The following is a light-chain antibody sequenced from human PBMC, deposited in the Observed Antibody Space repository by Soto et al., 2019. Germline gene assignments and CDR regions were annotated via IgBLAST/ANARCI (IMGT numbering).Light chain of an antibody. CDR1: QSISSY. Sequence: DIQMTQSPSFLSASVGDRVTITCRASQSISSYLNWYQQKPGKAPKLLIYTASSLQSGVPSRFSGSGSGTDFTLTISSLQPEDFATYYCQQSYRTPITFGQGTRLEI. CDR2: TAS. CDR3: QQSYRTPIT. J-gene: IGKJ5*01. V-gene: IGKV1-39*01.